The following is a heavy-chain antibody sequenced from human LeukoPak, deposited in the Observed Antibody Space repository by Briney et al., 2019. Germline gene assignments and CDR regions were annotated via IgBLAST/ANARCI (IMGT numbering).Heavy chain of an antibody. V-gene: IGHV1-2*02. CDR1: GYTFTGYY. Sequence: ASVKVSCKASGYTFTGYYMHWVRQAPGQGLEWMGWINPNSGGTNYAQKFQGRVTMTRNTSISTAYMELSSLRSEDTAVYYCATTHTNYGDYHDYWGQGTLVTVSS. J-gene: IGHJ4*02. CDR3: ATTHTNYGDYHDY. CDR2: INPNSGGT. D-gene: IGHD4-17*01.